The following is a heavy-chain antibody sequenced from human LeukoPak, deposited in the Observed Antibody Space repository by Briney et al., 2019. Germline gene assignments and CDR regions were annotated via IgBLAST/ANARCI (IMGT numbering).Heavy chain of an antibody. CDR3: ASEGTGYSIT. J-gene: IGHJ5*02. CDR1: GFTFSSYS. V-gene: IGHV3-21*01. D-gene: IGHD1-14*01. Sequence: GGSLRLSCTASGFTFSSYSMNWLRQAPGKGLEWVSSISSSSSYIYYADSVKGRFTISRDNAKNSLYLQMNSLRAEDTAVYYCASEGTGYSITWGQGTLVTVSS. CDR2: ISSSSSYI.